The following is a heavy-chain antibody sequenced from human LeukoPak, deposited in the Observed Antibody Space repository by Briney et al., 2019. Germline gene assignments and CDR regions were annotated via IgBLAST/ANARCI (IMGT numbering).Heavy chain of an antibody. Sequence: GGSLRLSCAASGFTFSSYWMSWVRQAPGKGLEWVANIKQDGSEKYYVDPVKGRFTISRDNAKNSLYLQMNSLRAEDTAVYYCARVRTSCFFDYWGQGTLVTVSS. CDR1: GFTFSSYW. D-gene: IGHD2-2*01. V-gene: IGHV3-7*03. J-gene: IGHJ4*02. CDR2: IKQDGSEK. CDR3: ARVRTSCFFDY.